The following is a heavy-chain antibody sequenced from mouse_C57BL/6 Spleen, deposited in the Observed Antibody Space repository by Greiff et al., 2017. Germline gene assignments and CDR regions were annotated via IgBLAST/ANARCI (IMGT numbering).Heavy chain of an antibody. D-gene: IGHD3-2*02. CDR1: GYSFTDYN. J-gene: IGHJ3*01. Sequence: EVKVVESGPELVKPGASVKISCKASGYSFTDYNMNWVKQSNGKSLEWIGVINPNYGTTSYNQKFKGKATLTVDQSSSTAYMQLNSLTSEDSAVYYCAREDSSGSWFAYWGQGTLVTVSA. V-gene: IGHV1-39*01. CDR2: INPNYGTT. CDR3: AREDSSGSWFAY.